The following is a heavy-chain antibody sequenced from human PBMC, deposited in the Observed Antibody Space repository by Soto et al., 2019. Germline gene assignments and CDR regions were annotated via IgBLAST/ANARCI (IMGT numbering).Heavy chain of an antibody. V-gene: IGHV4-61*01. D-gene: IGHD4-17*01. CDR2: IYYSGST. Sequence: SETLSLTCTVSGGSVSSGSYYWSWIRQPPGKGLEWIGYIYYSGSTNYNPSLKSRVTISVDTSKNQFSLKLSSVTAADTAVYYCARGYGGTVSPKYWGQGTLVTVSS. J-gene: IGHJ4*02. CDR1: GGSVSSGSYY. CDR3: ARGYGGTVSPKY.